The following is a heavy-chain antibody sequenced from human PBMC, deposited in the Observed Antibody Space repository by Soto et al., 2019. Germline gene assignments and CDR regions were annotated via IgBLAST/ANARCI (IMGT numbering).Heavy chain of an antibody. J-gene: IGHJ3*02. V-gene: IGHV3-74*03. D-gene: IGHD2-2*01. CDR2: INTAGGSS. CDR3: AREAGYCSRTSCYRRAFDT. Sequence: EVQLVESGGDLVRPGGSLRLSCAASGFTFSGNWMHWVRQVPGRGRECVSRINTAGGSSAYADSVKGRFTISRDNAKNTLYLQMNGLRAEDTAVYYCAREAGYCSRTSCYRRAFDTWGQGTTVTVSS. CDR1: GFTFSGNW.